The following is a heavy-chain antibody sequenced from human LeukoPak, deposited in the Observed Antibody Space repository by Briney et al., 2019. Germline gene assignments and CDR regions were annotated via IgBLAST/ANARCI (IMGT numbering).Heavy chain of an antibody. CDR3: ARAAAGTRDY. CDR1: GYTFTSYD. V-gene: IGHV1-8*01. Sequence: ASVKVSCKASGYTFTSYDINWVRQATGQGLEWMGWMNPNSGNTGYAQKLQGRVTMTTDTSTSTAYMELRSLRSDDTAVYYCARAAAGTRDYWGQGTLVTVSS. J-gene: IGHJ4*02. D-gene: IGHD6-13*01. CDR2: MNPNSGNT.